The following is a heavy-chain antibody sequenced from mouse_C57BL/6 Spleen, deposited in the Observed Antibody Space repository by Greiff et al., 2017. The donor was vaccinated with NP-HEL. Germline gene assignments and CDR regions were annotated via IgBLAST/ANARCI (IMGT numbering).Heavy chain of an antibody. V-gene: IGHV5-9-1*02. Sequence: EVKLMESGEGLVKPGGSLKLSCAASGFTFSSYAMSWVRQTPEKRLEWVAYISSGGDYIYYAATVKGRFTISRDNARNTLYLQMSSLKSEDTAMYYCTRDRANPFAYWGQGTLVTVSA. J-gene: IGHJ3*01. D-gene: IGHD3-3*01. CDR3: TRDRANPFAY. CDR1: GFTFSSYA. CDR2: ISSGGDYI.